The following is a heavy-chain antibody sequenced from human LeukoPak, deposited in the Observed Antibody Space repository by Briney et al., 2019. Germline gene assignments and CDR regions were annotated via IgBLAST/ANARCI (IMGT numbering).Heavy chain of an antibody. V-gene: IGHV3-23*01. CDR2: ISGSGGST. J-gene: IGHJ4*02. CDR3: AKVDSSSWIYYFDY. CDR1: GFTFSSYA. D-gene: IGHD6-13*01. Sequence: GGSLRLSCAASGFTFSSYAMSWVRQAPGKGLEWVSAISGSGGSTYYADSVKGRFTISRDKPKNTLYLQMNSLRAEDTAVYYCAKVDSSSWIYYFDYWGQGTLVTVSS.